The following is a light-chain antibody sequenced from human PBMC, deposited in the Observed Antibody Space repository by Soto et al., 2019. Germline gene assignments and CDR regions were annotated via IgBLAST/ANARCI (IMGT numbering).Light chain of an antibody. V-gene: IGKV3-20*01. CDR1: QSVSSYY. CDR2: AAS. J-gene: IGKJ1*01. CDR3: QQCGSSPWT. Sequence: EIVWTQSPGTLSLSNGERATLSCRASQSVSSYYLAWYQQKPGQAPRLLIYAASSRATGIPDRFSGGGSGTDFTLTISRLEPEDFAVYYCQQCGSSPWTFGQGTKVDTK.